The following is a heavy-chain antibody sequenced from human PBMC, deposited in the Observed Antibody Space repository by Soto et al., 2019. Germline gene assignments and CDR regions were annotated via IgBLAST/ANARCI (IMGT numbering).Heavy chain of an antibody. Sequence: EVQLLESGGGLVQPGGSLRLSCAASGFTFSSYAMNWVRQAPGKGLEWVSAITGSGDSTYYTDSMKGRFTISRDNSKNTLYLQMNSLRAEDTAVYYCADAGVDDYGAYVKFYWGQGNLVTVSS. CDR3: ADAGVDDYGAYVKFY. CDR2: ITGSGDST. CDR1: GFTFSSYA. D-gene: IGHD4-17*01. V-gene: IGHV3-23*01. J-gene: IGHJ4*02.